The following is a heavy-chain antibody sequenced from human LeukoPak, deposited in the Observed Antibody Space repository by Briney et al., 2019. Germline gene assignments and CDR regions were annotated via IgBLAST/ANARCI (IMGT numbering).Heavy chain of an antibody. CDR2: IIPIFGTA. CDR1: GGTFSSYA. Sequence: GASVKVSCKASGGTFSSYAISWVRQAPGQGLEWMGGIIPIFGTANYAQKFQGRVTITTDESTSTAYMELSSLRSEDTAVYYCARALLGKKGLLYYFDYWGQGTLVTVSS. V-gene: IGHV1-69*05. J-gene: IGHJ4*02. CDR3: ARALLGKKGLLYYFDY. D-gene: IGHD2-2*01.